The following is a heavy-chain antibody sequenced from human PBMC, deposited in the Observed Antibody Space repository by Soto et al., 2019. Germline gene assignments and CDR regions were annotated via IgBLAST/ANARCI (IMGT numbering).Heavy chain of an antibody. J-gene: IGHJ6*03. CDR3: ARGGVGGYCSSTSCFEETYYYYYYMDV. CDR1: GFTFSSYG. Sequence: GGSLRLSCAASGFTFSSYGMHWVRQAPGKGLEWVAVIWYDGSNKYYADSVKGRFTISRGNSKNTLYLQMNSLRAEDTAVYYCARGGVGGYCSSTSCFEETYYYYYYMDVWGKGTTVTVSS. D-gene: IGHD2-2*01. CDR2: IWYDGSNK. V-gene: IGHV3-33*01.